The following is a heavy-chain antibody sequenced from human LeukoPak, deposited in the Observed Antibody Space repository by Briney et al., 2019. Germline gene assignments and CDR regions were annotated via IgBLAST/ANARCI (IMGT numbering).Heavy chain of an antibody. J-gene: IGHJ3*02. Sequence: AGGSLRLSCAASGFTFSNNRMTWVRQAPGKGLEWVSYINSGSTTIYYADSVKGRFAISRDNAKNSLYLQMNSLRAEDTAVYYCARGGYTYDRAFDIWGQGTLVTVSS. CDR2: INSGSTTI. D-gene: IGHD6-13*01. V-gene: IGHV3-48*04. CDR3: ARGGYTYDRAFDI. CDR1: GFTFSNNR.